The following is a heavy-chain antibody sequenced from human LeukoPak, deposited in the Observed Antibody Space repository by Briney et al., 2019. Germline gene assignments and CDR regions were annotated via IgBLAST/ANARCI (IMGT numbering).Heavy chain of an antibody. D-gene: IGHD1-7*01. V-gene: IGHV4-30-2*01. J-gene: IGHJ2*01. CDR1: GGSISSGGYS. CDR3: ARGEAINWNYNWYFDL. Sequence: PSQTLSLTCAVSGGSISSGGYSWSWIRQPRGKGLEWIGYIYHSGSTYYNPSLKSRVTISVDRSKNQFSLKLSSVTAADTAVYYCARGEAINWNYNWYFDLWGRGTLVTVSS. CDR2: IYHSGST.